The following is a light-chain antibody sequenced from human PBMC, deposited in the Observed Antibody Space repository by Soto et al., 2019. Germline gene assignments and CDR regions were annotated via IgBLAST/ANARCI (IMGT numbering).Light chain of an antibody. CDR2: SNY. CDR1: SSNIGNNY. V-gene: IGLV1-47*02. Sequence: QSVLTQPPSASGTPGQRVTISCSGSSSNIGNNYVYWYQHLPGSAPKLLIYSNYQRPSGVPDRFSGSKSGASASLAISGLRSEDEADYYCAGWDDSLSGHVFGTGTKLTVL. CDR3: AGWDDSLSGHV. J-gene: IGLJ1*01.